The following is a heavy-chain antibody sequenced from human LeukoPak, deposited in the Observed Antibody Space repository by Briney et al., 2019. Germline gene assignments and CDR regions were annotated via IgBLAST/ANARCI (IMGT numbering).Heavy chain of an antibody. J-gene: IGHJ3*02. CDR2: INHSGST. D-gene: IGHD5-18*01. Sequence: SETLSLTCAVYGGSFSGYYWSWIRQPPGKGLEWIGEINHSGSTNYNPSLRSRVTISVDTSKNQFSLKLSSVTAADTAVYYCARGARGFYTAMVIYAFDIWGQGTMVTVSS. V-gene: IGHV4-34*01. CDR3: ARGARGFYTAMVIYAFDI. CDR1: GGSFSGYY.